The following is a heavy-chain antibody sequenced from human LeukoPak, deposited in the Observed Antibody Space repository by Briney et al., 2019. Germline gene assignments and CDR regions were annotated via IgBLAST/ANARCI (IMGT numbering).Heavy chain of an antibody. CDR3: ARGGYFDPPPFDC. J-gene: IGHJ4*02. CDR2: LTTSGSTK. Sequence: GGSLSLSCATSGFTFSNYDMNWVRQAPGKGLEWISYLTTSGSTKYYAASVKGRFTISRDNAKNSLYQEMNSLRAGDTAVYLCARGGYFDPPPFDCWGQGTLVTVSS. D-gene: IGHD3-9*01. CDR1: GFTFSNYD. V-gene: IGHV3-48*03.